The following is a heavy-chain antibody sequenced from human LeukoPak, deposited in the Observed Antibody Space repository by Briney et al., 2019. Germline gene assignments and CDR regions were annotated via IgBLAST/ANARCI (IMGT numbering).Heavy chain of an antibody. CDR1: GFTFSSYA. CDR3: AKDLLPYYDSTALDY. J-gene: IGHJ4*02. Sequence: GGSLRLSCAASGFTFSSYAMSWVRQAPGKGLEWVSAISGSGGSTYYADSVKGRFTISRDNSKNTLYLQMNSLRAEDTAVYYCAKDLLPYYDSTALDYWGQGTLVTVSS. CDR2: ISGSGGST. D-gene: IGHD3-22*01. V-gene: IGHV3-23*01.